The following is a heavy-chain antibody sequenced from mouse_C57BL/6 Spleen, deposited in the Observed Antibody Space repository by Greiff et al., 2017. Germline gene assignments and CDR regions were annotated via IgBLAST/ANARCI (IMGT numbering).Heavy chain of an antibody. CDR2: IDPEDGDT. CDR3: TTEYYGSSYFDY. D-gene: IGHD1-1*01. V-gene: IGHV14-1*01. Sequence: EVQLQQSGAELVRPGASVKLSCTASGFNIKDYYMHWVKQRPEQGLEWIGRIDPEDGDTEYAPKFQGKATMTADTSSNTAYLQLSSLTSEDTAVYYCTTEYYGSSYFDYWGQGTTLTVSS. CDR1: GFNIKDYY. J-gene: IGHJ2*01.